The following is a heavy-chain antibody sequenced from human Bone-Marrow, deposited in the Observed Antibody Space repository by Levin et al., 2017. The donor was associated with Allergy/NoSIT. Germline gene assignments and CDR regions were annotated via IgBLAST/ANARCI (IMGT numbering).Heavy chain of an antibody. CDR3: AKGGGGSRYSFLDY. V-gene: IGHV3-23*01. J-gene: IGHJ4*02. D-gene: IGHD2-15*01. Sequence: GGSLRLSCAASGFTFSKYPMTWVRQAPGEGLEWVSVISDSGDNTNYADSVKGRFTISRDTSKDTLYLQMNSLRAEDTAVYYCAKGGGGSRYSFLDYWGQGTLVTVSS. CDR1: GFTFSKYP. CDR2: ISDSGDNT.